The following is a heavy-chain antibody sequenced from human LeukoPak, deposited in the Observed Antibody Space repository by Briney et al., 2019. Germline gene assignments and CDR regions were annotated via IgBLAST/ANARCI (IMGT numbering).Heavy chain of an antibody. CDR2: ISSSGGTA. Sequence: GGSLRLSCAASGFSFSTYETSWARQAPGKGLEFISSISSSGGTANYADSVKGRFTISRDNSKSTLSLQMNSLRVDDTAVYYCAQGGAFDVWGHGTMVTVSS. CDR1: GFSFSTYE. J-gene: IGHJ3*01. V-gene: IGHV3-23*01. CDR3: AQGGAFDV.